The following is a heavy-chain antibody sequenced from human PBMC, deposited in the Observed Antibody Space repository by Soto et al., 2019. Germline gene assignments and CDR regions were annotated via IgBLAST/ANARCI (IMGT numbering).Heavy chain of an antibody. D-gene: IGHD2-21*02. V-gene: IGHV1-46*01. Sequence: QVQLVQSGAEVKKPGASVKVSCKASGDTFTDYYIHWVHQAPGQGLEWMGTVNPSGGHTTYAQHFLGRMNMTRDTSTSTLYMELTSLTSEDTAVYYCARGGHVVVVTAALDYWGQGTLVTVSS. CDR3: ARGGHVVVVTAALDY. CDR2: VNPSGGHT. CDR1: GDTFTDYY. J-gene: IGHJ4*02.